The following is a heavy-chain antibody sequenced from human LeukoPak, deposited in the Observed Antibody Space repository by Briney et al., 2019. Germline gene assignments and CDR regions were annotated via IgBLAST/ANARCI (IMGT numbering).Heavy chain of an antibody. J-gene: IGHJ4*02. CDR1: GFTFSSYG. V-gene: IGHV3-30*18. CDR3: AKISSFSPTDY. Sequence: PGRSLRLSCAASGFTFSSYGMHWVRQAPGKGLEWVAVISYDGSNKYYADSVKGRFTISRDNSKNTLYLQMNSLRAEDAAVYYCAKISSFSPTDYWGQGTLVTVSS. CDR2: ISYDGSNK. D-gene: IGHD6-13*01.